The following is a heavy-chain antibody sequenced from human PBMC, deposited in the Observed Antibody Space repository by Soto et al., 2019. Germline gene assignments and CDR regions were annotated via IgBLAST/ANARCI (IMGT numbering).Heavy chain of an antibody. J-gene: IGHJ6*02. D-gene: IGHD1-20*01. CDR3: ARVAPYNWNHVGSGYYYYYYGMAV. CDR1: GFTFSSYW. CDR2: INSDGSST. V-gene: IGHV3-74*01. Sequence: GGSLRLSCAASGFTFSSYWMHWVRQAPGKGLVWVPRINSDGSSTSYADSVKGRFTISRDNAKNTLYLQMNSLRAEDTAVYYCARVAPYNWNHVGSGYYYYYYGMAVWGQGTTVTVSS.